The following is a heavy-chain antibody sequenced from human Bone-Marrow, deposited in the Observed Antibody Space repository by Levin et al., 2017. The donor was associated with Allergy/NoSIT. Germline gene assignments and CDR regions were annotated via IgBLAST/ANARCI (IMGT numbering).Heavy chain of an antibody. Sequence: SETLSLTCIVSGDSVSTGNYFWSWIRQPPGKGLEWIGYIYSSGSTYYNPSLKSRVTMSVDTSKNQFSLKLSSMTAADTATYFCARARDYSSSFFDYWGQGSLVTVSS. CDR2: IYSSGST. D-gene: IGHD6-6*01. V-gene: IGHV4-61*01. CDR1: GDSVSTGNYF. CDR3: ARARDYSSSFFDY. J-gene: IGHJ4*02.